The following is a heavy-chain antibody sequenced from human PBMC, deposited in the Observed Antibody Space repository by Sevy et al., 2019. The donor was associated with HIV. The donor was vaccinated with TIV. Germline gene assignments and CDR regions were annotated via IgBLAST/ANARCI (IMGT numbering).Heavy chain of an antibody. J-gene: IGHJ4*02. CDR3: ARLAVRFSEWRNYFDY. D-gene: IGHD3-3*01. CDR2: IYPGDSDT. CDR1: GYSFTSYW. V-gene: IGHV5-51*01. Sequence: GESLKISCKGSGYSFTSYWIGWVRQMPGKGLEWMGIIYPGDSDTRYSPSFQGQVTISADKSISTAYLQWSSLKASDTAMYYCARLAVRFSEWRNYFDYWGQGTLVTVSS.